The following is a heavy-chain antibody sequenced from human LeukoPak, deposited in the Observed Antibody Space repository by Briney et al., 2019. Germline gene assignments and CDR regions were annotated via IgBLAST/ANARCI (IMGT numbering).Heavy chain of an antibody. V-gene: IGHV3-74*01. D-gene: IGHD6-19*01. CDR3: ARDGSSGWYGNYLDY. CDR1: GFTFSSYW. J-gene: IGHJ4*02. CDR2: INSDGSST. Sequence: GGSLRLSCAASGFTFSSYWMHWVRQAPGKGPVWVSRINSDGSSTSYADSVKGRFTISRDNAKNTLYLQMNSLRAEDTAVYYCARDGSSGWYGNYLDYWGQGTLVTVSS.